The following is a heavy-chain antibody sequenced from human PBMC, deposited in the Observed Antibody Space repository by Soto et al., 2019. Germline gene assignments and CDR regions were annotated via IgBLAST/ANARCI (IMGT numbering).Heavy chain of an antibody. CDR2: ISGSGGST. J-gene: IGHJ4*02. D-gene: IGHD5-18*01. CDR1: GFTFSSYA. CDR3: AKDHGYSYGPTFDY. V-gene: IGHV3-23*01. Sequence: HPGGSLRLSCAASGFTFSSYAMSWVRQAPGKGLEWVSAISGSGGSTYYADSVKGRFTISRDNSKNTLYLQMNSLRAEDTAVYYCAKDHGYSYGPTFDYWGQGTLVAAPQ.